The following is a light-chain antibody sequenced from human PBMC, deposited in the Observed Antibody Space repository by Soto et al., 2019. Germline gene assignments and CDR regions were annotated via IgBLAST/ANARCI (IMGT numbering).Light chain of an antibody. V-gene: IGKV1-5*03. CDR2: KAS. CDR1: QSINIW. J-gene: IGKJ1*01. CDR3: QQYNVYWT. Sequence: DIQMTQSPSSLSASVGDRVTITCRASQSINIWLAWYQQKPGRAPKILIYKASTLESGVPSRFSGSGSGTEFTLTISSLQPDDFATYYCQQYNVYWTLGQGTKVDIK.